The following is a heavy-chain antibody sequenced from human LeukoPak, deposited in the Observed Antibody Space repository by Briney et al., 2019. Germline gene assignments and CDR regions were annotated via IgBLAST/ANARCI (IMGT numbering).Heavy chain of an antibody. V-gene: IGHV4-4*07. CDR2: IYTSGST. CDR1: GASISSYY. J-gene: IGHJ4*02. D-gene: IGHD3-10*01. CDR3: ARKFYYGSGYYFDY. Sequence: PSETLSLTCTVSGASISSYYWSWIRQPAGKGLEWIGRIYTSGSTNYNPSLKSRVTMSVDTSKNQLSLKVTSVTAADTAVYYCARKFYYGSGYYFDYWGQGILVTVSS.